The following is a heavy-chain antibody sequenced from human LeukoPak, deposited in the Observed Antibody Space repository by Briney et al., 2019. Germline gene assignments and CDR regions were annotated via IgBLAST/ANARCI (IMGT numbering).Heavy chain of an antibody. CDR2: IYYSGST. J-gene: IGHJ5*02. V-gene: IGHV4-39*01. CDR3: ARRYSSSWNNWFDP. Sequence: KPSETLSLTCTVSGGSITSSSYYWGWIRQPPGKGLEWIGSIYYSGSTYDNPSLKSRVTISVDTSKNQFLLKVRSVTAADTAVYYCARRYSSSWNNWFDPWGQGTLVTVSS. D-gene: IGHD6-13*01. CDR1: GGSITSSSYY.